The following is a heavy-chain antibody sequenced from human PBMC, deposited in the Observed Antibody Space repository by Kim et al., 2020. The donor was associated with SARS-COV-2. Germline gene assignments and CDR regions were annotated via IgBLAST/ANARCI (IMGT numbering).Heavy chain of an antibody. D-gene: IGHD3-3*02. V-gene: IGHV4-39*01. J-gene: IGHJ1*01. CDR1: GGSISSSSYY. CDR3: ARRDNTFYQYQH. CDR2: IYYSGST. Sequence: SETLSLTCTVSGGSISSSSYYWGWIRQPPGKGLEWIGSIYYSGSTYYNPSLKSRVTISVDTSKNQFSLKLSSVTAADTAVYYCARRDNTFYQYQHWGQGTLVTVSS.